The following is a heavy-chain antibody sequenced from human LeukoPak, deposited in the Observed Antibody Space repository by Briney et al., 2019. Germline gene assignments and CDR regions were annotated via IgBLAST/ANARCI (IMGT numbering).Heavy chain of an antibody. Sequence: ASVKVSCKASGYTFTSYGISWVRQAPGQGREWMGWISAYNGNTNYAQKLQGRVTMTTDTSTSPAYMELRSLRSDDTAVYYCARGFEYSSGWYQIGAFDIWGQGTMVTVSS. V-gene: IGHV1-18*01. J-gene: IGHJ3*02. CDR1: GYTFTSYG. CDR2: ISAYNGNT. D-gene: IGHD6-19*01. CDR3: ARGFEYSSGWYQIGAFDI.